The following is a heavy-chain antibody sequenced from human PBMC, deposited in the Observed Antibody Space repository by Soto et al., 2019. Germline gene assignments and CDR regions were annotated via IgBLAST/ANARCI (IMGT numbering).Heavy chain of an antibody. CDR1: GGTFSSYA. Sequence: QVQLVQSGAEVKKPGSSVKVSCKASGGTFSSYAISWVRQAPGQGLEWMGGIIPIFGSANYAQKFQGRVTITADESTSTAYMELSSLRSEDTAVYYCARRGQWLDRHGWYFDLWGRGTLVTVSS. CDR3: ARRGQWLDRHGWYFDL. D-gene: IGHD6-19*01. CDR2: IIPIFGSA. J-gene: IGHJ2*01. V-gene: IGHV1-69*01.